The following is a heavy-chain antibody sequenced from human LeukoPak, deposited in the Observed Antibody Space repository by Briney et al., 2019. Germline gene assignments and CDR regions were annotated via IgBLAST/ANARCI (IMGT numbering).Heavy chain of an antibody. Sequence: GGSLRLSCAASGFTFSSYGMHWVRQAPGKGLEWVAVISYDGSNKYYADSVKGRFTISRDNAKNALYLQMDGLRAEDTAVYYCAGVGHDILSWGQGTLVTVSS. CDR2: ISYDGSNK. CDR1: GFTFSSYG. J-gene: IGHJ5*02. V-gene: IGHV3-30*03. D-gene: IGHD3-9*01. CDR3: AGVGHDILS.